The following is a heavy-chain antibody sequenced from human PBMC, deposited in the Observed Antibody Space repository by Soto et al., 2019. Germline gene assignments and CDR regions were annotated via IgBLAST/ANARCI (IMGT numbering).Heavy chain of an antibody. J-gene: IGHJ4*02. Sequence: SVKVSCKASGFTFTSSAVQWVRQARGQRLEWIGWIVVGSGNTNYAQKFQERVTITRDMSTSTAYMELSSLRSEDTAVYYCAASRRRGYYDSSGYYYGWGQGTLVTVSS. CDR1: GFTFTSSA. CDR3: AASRRRGYYDSSGYYYG. CDR2: IVVGSGNT. V-gene: IGHV1-58*01. D-gene: IGHD3-22*01.